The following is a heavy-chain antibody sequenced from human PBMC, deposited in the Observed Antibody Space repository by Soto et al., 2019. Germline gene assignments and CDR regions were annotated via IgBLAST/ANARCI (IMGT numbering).Heavy chain of an antibody. J-gene: IGHJ4*02. D-gene: IGHD3-3*01. CDR3: SKFGPGADY. CDR2: ISGSGYSI. CDR1: GFAFSRYG. V-gene: IGHV3-23*01. Sequence: EVQLLESGGASVQPGGSERLSCVVSGFAFSRYGMSWVRQAPGKGLEWVGHISGSGYSINYAESVKGRFTISRDNSKGTLYLQMNSLTVEDTALYYCSKFGPGADYWGQGTLVTVSS.